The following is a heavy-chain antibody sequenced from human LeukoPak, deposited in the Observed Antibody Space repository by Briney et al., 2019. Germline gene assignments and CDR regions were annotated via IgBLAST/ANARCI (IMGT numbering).Heavy chain of an antibody. D-gene: IGHD5-12*01. CDR1: GLTFSSHW. V-gene: IGHV3-74*01. CDR3: ARGRVTYSGYDFPYYFDY. J-gene: IGHJ4*02. CDR2: ITNDGSST. Sequence: GGSLRLSCAASGLTFSSHWMHWVRQAPGKGLVWVSRITNDGSSTTYADSVKGRFTISRDNAKNMLYLQVNSLRAEDTAVYYCARGRVTYSGYDFPYYFDYWGQGTLVTVSS.